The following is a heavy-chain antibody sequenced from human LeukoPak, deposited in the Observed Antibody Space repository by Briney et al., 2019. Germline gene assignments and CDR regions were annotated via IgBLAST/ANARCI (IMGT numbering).Heavy chain of an antibody. CDR2: IYYSGST. D-gene: IGHD3-22*01. J-gene: IGHJ5*02. CDR1: GDSIRSSSYH. V-gene: IGHV4-39*07. CDR3: AAHYYDSSGQGWFDP. Sequence: SETLSLTCTVSGDSIRSSSYHWGWIRQPPGKGLEWIGSIYYSGSTYNNRSLKRRLTISIDTSKNQFSLRLSSVTAADTAVYYCAAHYYDSSGQGWFDPWGQGTLVTVSS.